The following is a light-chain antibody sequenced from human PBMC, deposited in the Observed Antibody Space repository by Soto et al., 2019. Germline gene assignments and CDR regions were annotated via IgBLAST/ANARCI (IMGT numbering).Light chain of an antibody. J-gene: IGKJ5*01. CDR2: GAS. CDR1: QTVTSAY. V-gene: IGKV3-20*01. CDR3: QQYGSSPIT. Sequence: EIVLTQSPGTLSLSPGERATLSCRASQTVTSAYMAWYQQKPGQAPRLLIYGASSRATGIPDRFSGSGSGTDFTLTISRLEPEDFAVYYCQQYGSSPITFGQGTRLEIK.